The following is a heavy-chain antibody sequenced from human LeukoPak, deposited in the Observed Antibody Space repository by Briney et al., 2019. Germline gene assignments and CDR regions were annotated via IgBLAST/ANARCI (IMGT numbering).Heavy chain of an antibody. V-gene: IGHV4-4*07. CDR3: ARRTSIVMTGSRAIDY. J-gene: IGHJ4*02. D-gene: IGHD3-9*01. CDR1: GGSISGDY. CDR2: IYTSGRT. Sequence: PSETLSLTCTVSGGSISGDYWSWIRQPAGTGLEWIGRIYTSGRTIYNPSLKSRVTISVDTSKNQLFLKLNSVTAADTAIYFCARRTSIVMTGSRAIDYWGRGTLVTVSS.